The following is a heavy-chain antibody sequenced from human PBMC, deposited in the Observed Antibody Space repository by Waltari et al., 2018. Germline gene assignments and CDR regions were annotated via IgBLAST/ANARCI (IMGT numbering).Heavy chain of an antibody. CDR2: ISPNTGGT. V-gene: IGHV1-2*02. CDR3: ARVDSGTYTSLDF. J-gene: IGHJ4*02. D-gene: IGHD1-1*01. CDR1: GYLFTAYY. Sequence: QVQLVQSGAGMKKPGGSVTVSCKASGYLFTAYYLHWVRRAPGQGLEWMGWISPNTGGTKYAQKFQGRVIMTRDTSISTVYMELTRLTFDDTAVYYCARVDSGTYTSLDFWGQGSLVTVSS.